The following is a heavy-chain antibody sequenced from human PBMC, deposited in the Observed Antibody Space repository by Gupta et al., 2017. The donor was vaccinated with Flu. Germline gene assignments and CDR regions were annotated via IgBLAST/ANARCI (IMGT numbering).Heavy chain of an antibody. V-gene: IGHV3-23*01. D-gene: IGHD1-26*01. CDR2: ISGSGGSS. Sequence: TFSSYAMSWVRQAPGKGLEWVSAISGSGGSSYYADSVKGRFTISRDNSKNTLYLQMNSLRAEDTAVYYCTGGRIVGATIFDYWGQGTLVTVSS. J-gene: IGHJ4*02. CDR3: TGGRIVGATIFDY. CDR1: TFSSYA.